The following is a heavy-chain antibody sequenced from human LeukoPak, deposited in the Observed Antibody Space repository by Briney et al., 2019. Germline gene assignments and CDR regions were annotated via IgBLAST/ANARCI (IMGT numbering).Heavy chain of an antibody. CDR1: GGSISSGSYY. D-gene: IGHD3-10*01. CDR3: ARASSWFGELLYFDY. J-gene: IGHJ4*02. Sequence: SETLSLTCTVSGGSISSGSYYWSWIRQPAGKGLEWIGRIYTSGSTNYNPSLKSRVTISVDTSKNQFSLKLSPVTAADTAVYYCARASSWFGELLYFDYWGQGTLVTVSS. CDR2: IYTSGST. V-gene: IGHV4-61*02.